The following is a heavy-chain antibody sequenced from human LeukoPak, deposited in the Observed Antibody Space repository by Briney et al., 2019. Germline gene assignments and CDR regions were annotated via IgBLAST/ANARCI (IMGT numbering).Heavy chain of an antibody. CDR3: ARGGKRLLRGSMEY. CDR2: INHSGST. V-gene: IGHV4-34*01. Sequence: SETLSLTCAVYGGSFSGYYWSWIRQPPGKGLEWIGEINHSGSTNYNPSLKSRVTISVDTSKNQFSLKLSSVTAADTAVYYCARGGKRLLRGSMEYWGQGTLVTVSS. J-gene: IGHJ4*02. D-gene: IGHD3-22*01. CDR1: GGSFSGYY.